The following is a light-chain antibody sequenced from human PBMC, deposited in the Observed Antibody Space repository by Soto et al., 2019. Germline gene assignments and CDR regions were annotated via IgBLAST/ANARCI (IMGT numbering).Light chain of an antibody. CDR3: QQYVSPPRLT. Sequence: EIVLTQSPGTLSLSPGERATLSCRASQSVSSSYLAWYQQKPGQAPRLRIYGASSRATGITDRFSGSGSGTAVTFTISSLVPEACAVYDCQQYVSPPRLTFGGGNNEEIK. CDR2: GAS. CDR1: QSVSSSY. V-gene: IGKV3-20*01. J-gene: IGKJ4*01.